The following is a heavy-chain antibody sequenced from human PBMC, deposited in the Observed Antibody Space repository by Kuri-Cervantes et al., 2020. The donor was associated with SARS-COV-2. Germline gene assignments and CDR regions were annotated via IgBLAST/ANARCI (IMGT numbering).Heavy chain of an antibody. CDR1: GYNFTGYY. Sequence: SVKVSCKASGYNFTGYYMHWVRQAPGQGLEWMGRINPNSGGTNYAQTFQGRVTMTSDTSISTAYMELSRLRSDDTAVYYCARDPGGLDAFDIWGQGTRVTVSS. CDR3: ARDPGGLDAFDI. CDR2: INPNSGGT. V-gene: IGHV1-2*06. D-gene: IGHD4-23*01. J-gene: IGHJ3*02.